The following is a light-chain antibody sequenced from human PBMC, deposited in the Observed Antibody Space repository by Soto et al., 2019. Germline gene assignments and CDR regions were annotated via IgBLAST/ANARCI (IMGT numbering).Light chain of an antibody. V-gene: IGLV2-14*01. CDR1: TNDVGDYNY. CDR2: EVS. CDR3: SSYTGSRASYV. J-gene: IGLJ1*01. Sequence: QSALTQPASVSGSPGRSITLSCTGTTNDVGDYNYVAWYQQHSGKVPRLMIYEVSNRPPGVSYRFSGSKSGSTASLTISGLQAEDEADYYCSSYTGSRASYVFGTGTKVTVL.